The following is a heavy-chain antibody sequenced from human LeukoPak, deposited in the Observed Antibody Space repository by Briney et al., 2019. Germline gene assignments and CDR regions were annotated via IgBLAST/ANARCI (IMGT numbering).Heavy chain of an antibody. CDR1: GFTFSSYA. D-gene: IGHD6-19*01. CDR2: ISGSGGST. V-gene: IGHV3-23*01. J-gene: IGHJ6*02. Sequence: GGSLRLSCAASGFTFSSYAMSWVRQAPGKGLEWVSAISGSGGSTYYADSVKGRLTISRDNSKNTLYLQMNSLRAEDTAVYYCAKDGIAVAGDFYGMDVWGQGTTVTVSS. CDR3: AKDGIAVAGDFYGMDV.